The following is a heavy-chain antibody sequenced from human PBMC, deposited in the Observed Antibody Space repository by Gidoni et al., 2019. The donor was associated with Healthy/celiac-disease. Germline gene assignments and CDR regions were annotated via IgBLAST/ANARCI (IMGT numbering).Heavy chain of an antibody. CDR2: IFHRGAT. V-gene: IGHV4-38-2*02. J-gene: IGHJ3*02. Sequence: QAQLQESGPGLVRPSETLSLTCTVSGYSISSGYYWGWIRKPPGKGLEWIGGIFHRGATYGNPSLKSRVTISLHTSKNQFSLRLSSVTAGDTALYYCARMTAVAGNLDAFDIWGQGTMVTVSS. D-gene: IGHD6-19*01. CDR3: ARMTAVAGNLDAFDI. CDR1: GYSISSGYY.